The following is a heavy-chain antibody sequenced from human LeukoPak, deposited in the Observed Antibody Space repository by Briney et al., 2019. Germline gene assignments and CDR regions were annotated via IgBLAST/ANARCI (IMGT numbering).Heavy chain of an antibody. J-gene: IGHJ4*02. CDR1: GGSISSYY. V-gene: IGHV4-59*08. CDR3: ASQGYSSSWCYFDY. CDR2: IYYSGST. Sequence: SETLSLTCTVSGGSISSYYWSWIRQPPGKGLEWIGYIYYSGSTNYNPSLKSRVTISVDTSKNQFSLKLSSVTAADTAVYYCASQGYSSSWCYFDYWGQGTLVTVSS. D-gene: IGHD6-13*01.